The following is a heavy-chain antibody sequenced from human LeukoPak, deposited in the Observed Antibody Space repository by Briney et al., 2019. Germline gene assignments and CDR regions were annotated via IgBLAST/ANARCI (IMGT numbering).Heavy chain of an antibody. CDR1: GYTFTSYA. D-gene: IGHD3-9*01. V-gene: IGHV1-3*01. Sequence: ASVKVSCKASGYTFTSYAMHWVRQAPGQRLEWMGWINAGNGNTKYSQKFQGRVTITRDTSASTAYMELGSLRSEDTAVYYCARDYDILTGPLYYWGQGTLVTVSS. J-gene: IGHJ4*02. CDR2: INAGNGNT. CDR3: ARDYDILTGPLYY.